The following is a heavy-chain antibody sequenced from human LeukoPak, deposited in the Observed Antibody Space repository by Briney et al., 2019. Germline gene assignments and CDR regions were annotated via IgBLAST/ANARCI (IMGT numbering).Heavy chain of an antibody. J-gene: IGHJ5*02. CDR3: ARDVHGDYGSGWFDP. CDR1: GGTFNNSA. CDR2: IMPLFGTA. Sequence: SVKVSCKTSGGTFNNSAISWVRQAPGQGLERLGGIMPLFGTAGYAQKFQGRVTITKDESTRTVYLELTSLTSDDTAVYYCARDVHGDYGSGWFDPWGQGTLVSVSS. D-gene: IGHD4-17*01. V-gene: IGHV1-69*05.